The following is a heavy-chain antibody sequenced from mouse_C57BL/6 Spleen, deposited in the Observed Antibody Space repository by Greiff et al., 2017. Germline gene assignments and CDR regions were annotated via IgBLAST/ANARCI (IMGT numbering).Heavy chain of an antibody. Sequence: VQLQQPGAELVRPGSSVKLSCKASGYTFTSYWMDWVKQRPGQGLEWIGNIYPSDSETHYNQKFKDKATLTVDKSSSTAYMQLSSLTSEDSAVYYCARGREGYFDGWGTGTTVTVSS. CDR2: IYPSDSET. CDR1: GYTFTSYW. V-gene: IGHV1-61*01. CDR3: ARGREGYFDG. J-gene: IGHJ1*03.